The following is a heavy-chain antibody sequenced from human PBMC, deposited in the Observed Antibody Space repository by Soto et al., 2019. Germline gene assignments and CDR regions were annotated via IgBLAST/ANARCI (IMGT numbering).Heavy chain of an antibody. V-gene: IGHV6-1*01. CDR2: KYYRSKWYI. CDR3: ARGSWDDVTGHYYMDV. CDR1: GASVSSNSAA. J-gene: IGHJ6*03. Sequence: QVQLQQSGPGLVKPSQTLSLTCDISGASVSSNSAAWNWIRQTPSRGLEWLGRKYYRSKWYINYAVSVKSRITVNPDTSKNQFSLQLNSVTPEDTAVYYCARGSWDDVTGHYYMDVWGKGTTVTVSS. D-gene: IGHD1-1*01.